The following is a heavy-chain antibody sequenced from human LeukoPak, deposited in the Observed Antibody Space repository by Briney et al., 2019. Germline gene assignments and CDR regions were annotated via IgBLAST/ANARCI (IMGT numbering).Heavy chain of an antibody. V-gene: IGHV3-23*01. CDR3: AKHGQCLVANWFDP. D-gene: IGHD6-19*01. Sequence: GGSLRLSCAAPGFTFRGDARSGVAGAPGRGWGWVSPISGSGGGTYYADSVKGRFTISRDNSKNTLYLQMNSLRAEDTAVYYCAKHGQCLVANWFDPWGQGTLVTVSS. CDR1: GFTFRGDA. J-gene: IGHJ5*02. CDR2: ISGSGGGT.